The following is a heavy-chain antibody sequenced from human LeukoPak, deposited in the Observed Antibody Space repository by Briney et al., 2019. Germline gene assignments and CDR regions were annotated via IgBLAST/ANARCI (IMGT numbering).Heavy chain of an antibody. D-gene: IGHD1-1*01. V-gene: IGHV3-11*04. CDR2: ISSSGSTI. J-gene: IGHJ4*02. CDR1: GFTFSDYY. Sequence: GGSLRLSCAASGFTFSDYYMSWIRQAPGKGLEWVSYISSSGSTIYYADSVKGRFTISRDNAKNSLYLQMNSLRVEDTAVYYCARCTTGRTFGSLREIKRSREIDYWGQGTLVTVSS. CDR3: ARCTTGRTFGSLREIKRSREIDY.